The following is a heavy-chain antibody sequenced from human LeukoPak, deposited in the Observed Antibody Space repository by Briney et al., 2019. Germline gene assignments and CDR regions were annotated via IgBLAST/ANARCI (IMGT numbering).Heavy chain of an antibody. J-gene: IGHJ3*02. Sequence: PSQTLSLTCTVSGGSISSGGYYWSWIRQHPGKGLEWIGYIYYSGSTYYNPSLKSRVTISVDTSKNQFSLKLSSVTAADTAVYYCARDRVRSNSGYYYGDWSDAFDIWGQGTMVTVSS. CDR3: ARDRVRSNSGYYYGDWSDAFDI. V-gene: IGHV4-31*03. CDR2: IYYSGST. D-gene: IGHD3-22*01. CDR1: GGSISSGGYY.